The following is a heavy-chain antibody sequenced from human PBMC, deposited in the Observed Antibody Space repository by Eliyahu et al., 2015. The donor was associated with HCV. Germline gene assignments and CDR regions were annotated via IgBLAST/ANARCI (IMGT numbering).Heavy chain of an antibody. CDR2: IKADNGDT. CDR3: ARDSWAAVGTYFDY. J-gene: IGHJ4*02. Sequence: QVHLVQSGADVKKPGASVKVSCXASGFTXXDYALHWXRQAPGQSPEWMGWIKADNGDTRYSQKFQGRVTITRDTSATTAYMELNSLRSEDTAVYYCARDSWAAVGTYFDYWGQGTLVTVSS. D-gene: IGHD6-13*01. CDR1: GFTXXDYA. V-gene: IGHV1-3*01.